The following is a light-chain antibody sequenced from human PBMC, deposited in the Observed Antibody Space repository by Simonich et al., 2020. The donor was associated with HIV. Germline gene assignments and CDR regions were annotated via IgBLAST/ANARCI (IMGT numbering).Light chain of an antibody. J-gene: IGKJ4*01. CDR2: DAS. CDR1: HSMSSN. V-gene: IGKV3-11*01. CDR3: QHRSNWPLT. Sequence: EIVMTQSPATLSVSPGERATLSCRASHSMSSNLAWYQQKPGQAPRLFIYDASNRATGIPARFSGSGSGTDFTLTISSLEPEDFAIYYCQHRSNWPLTFGGGTKVEIK.